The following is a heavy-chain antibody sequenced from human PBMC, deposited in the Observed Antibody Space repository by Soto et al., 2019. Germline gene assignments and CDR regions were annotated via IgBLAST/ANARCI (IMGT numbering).Heavy chain of an antibody. V-gene: IGHV3-23*01. CDR3: ASGLVGYCSSSSCHAYRFDP. CDR2: ITGSGDAT. J-gene: IGHJ5*02. D-gene: IGHD2-2*01. CDR1: GFNFRNYG. Sequence: GGSLRLSCVGSGFNFRNYGMNWVRQAPGKGLEWVSAITGSGDATFYADSVRGRFTISRDNSKNTLYLQMNSLGAEDTALYYCASGLVGYCSSSSCHAYRFDPWGQGTLVTVSS.